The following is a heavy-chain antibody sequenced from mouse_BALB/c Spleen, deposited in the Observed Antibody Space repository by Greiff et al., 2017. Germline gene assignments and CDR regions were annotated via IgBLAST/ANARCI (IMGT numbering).Heavy chain of an antibody. CDR3: ARRDYGDYYAMDY. V-gene: IGHV1S135*01. CDR2: INPYNGGT. Sequence: VQLQQSGPELVKPGASVKISCKASGYSFTGYTMNWVKQSHGKSLEWIGLINPYNGGTSYNQKFKGKATLTVDKSSSTAYMPLLSLTSEDSAVYYCARRDYGDYYAMDYWGQGTSVTVSS. J-gene: IGHJ4*01. D-gene: IGHD2-13*01. CDR1: GYSFTGYT.